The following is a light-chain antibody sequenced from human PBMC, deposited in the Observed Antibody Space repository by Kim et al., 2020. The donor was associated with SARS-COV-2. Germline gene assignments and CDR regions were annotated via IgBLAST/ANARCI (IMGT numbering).Light chain of an antibody. Sequence: SVKLTCALSSGHSSYAIAWHQQQPEKGPRYLMKLNSDGSHSKGDGIPARFSGSRSGAERYLTISSLQSEDEADYYCQTWGTGSRGVFGGGTQLTVL. CDR3: QTWGTGSRGV. V-gene: IGLV4-69*01. CDR2: LNSDGSH. J-gene: IGLJ2*01. CDR1: SGHSSYA.